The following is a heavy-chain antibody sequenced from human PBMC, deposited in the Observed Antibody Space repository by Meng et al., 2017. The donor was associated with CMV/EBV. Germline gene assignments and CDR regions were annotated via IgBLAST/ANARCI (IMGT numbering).Heavy chain of an antibody. CDR3: AKDSNFWSGYEPVY. CDR1: GFTFSSYA. CDR2: ISGSGGST. D-gene: IGHD3-3*01. J-gene: IGHJ4*02. V-gene: IGHV3-23*01. Sequence: ASGFTFSSYAMSWVRQAPGKGLEWVSAISGSGGSTYYADSVKGRFTISRDNSKNTLYLKMNSLRAEDTAVYYCAKDSNFWSGYEPVYWGQGTLVTVSS.